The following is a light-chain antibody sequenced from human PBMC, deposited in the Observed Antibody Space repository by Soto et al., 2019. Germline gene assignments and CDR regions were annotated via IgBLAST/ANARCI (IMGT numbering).Light chain of an antibody. CDR3: QQYNNWPPWT. CDR1: QSVSSN. J-gene: IGKJ1*01. Sequence: EIVMTHSPATLSVSAGERATLSCRASQSVSSNLAWYQQKHGQDPRLLSYGASTRATGIPARFSGSGSGTEFTLTISSLQSEDFAVYYCQQYNNWPPWTFGQGTKVEIK. CDR2: GAS. V-gene: IGKV3-15*01.